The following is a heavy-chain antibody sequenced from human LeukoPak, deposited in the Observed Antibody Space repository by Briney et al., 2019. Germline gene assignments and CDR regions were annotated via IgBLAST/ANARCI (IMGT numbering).Heavy chain of an antibody. CDR2: IYYSGST. J-gene: IGHJ5*02. D-gene: IGHD3-10*01. V-gene: IGHV4-59*01. CDR3: ARVRITMVRGRPNWFDP. Sequence: SETLSLTCTVSSGSISSYYWSWIRQPPGKGLEWIGYIYYSGSTNYNPSLKSRVTISVDTSKNQFSLKLSSVTAADTAVYYCARVRITMVRGRPNWFDPWGQGTLVTVSS. CDR1: SGSISSYY.